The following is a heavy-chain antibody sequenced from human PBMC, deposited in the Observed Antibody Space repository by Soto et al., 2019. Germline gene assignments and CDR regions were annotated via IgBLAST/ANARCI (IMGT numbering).Heavy chain of an antibody. Sequence: EVQLLESGGGLVQPGGSLRLSCAATGFTFSSYAMRWVRQAPVKGLEWVSAICGSGGSTYYADSVKGRFTISRDNSKNTLYLQMNSLRAEDTAVYYCARRGSGSYYAYWGQGTLVTVSS. CDR1: GFTFSSYA. V-gene: IGHV3-23*01. D-gene: IGHD1-26*01. J-gene: IGHJ4*01. CDR2: ICGSGGST. CDR3: ARRGSGSYYAY.